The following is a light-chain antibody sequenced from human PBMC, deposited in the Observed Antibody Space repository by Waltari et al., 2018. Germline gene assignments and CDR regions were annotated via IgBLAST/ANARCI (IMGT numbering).Light chain of an antibody. V-gene: IGKV3-20*01. CDR3: QQYGRSPPYT. CDR1: QSVNSNY. Sequence: EIVLTQSPGTLSLSPGERATLSCRASQSVNSNYLAWYQQIPGQAPRLLIFGTSSRATGIPDRFSGSGSGTDFTLTISRLEPEDSAVYYCQQYGRSPPYTFGQGTKLEIK. CDR2: GTS. J-gene: IGKJ2*01.